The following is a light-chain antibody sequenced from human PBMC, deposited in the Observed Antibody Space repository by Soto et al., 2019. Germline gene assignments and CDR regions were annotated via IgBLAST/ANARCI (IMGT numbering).Light chain of an antibody. Sequence: QSALTQPASVSGSPGQSITISCTGTSSDVGAYHFVSWYQQHPGKAPKLMIYDVTNRPSGVSSRFSGSKSGNTASLAISGLQAEDEADYYFSSYTTSNTLVFGGGTQLTV. J-gene: IGLJ2*01. CDR2: DVT. CDR1: SSDVGAYHF. V-gene: IGLV2-14*03. CDR3: SSYTTSNTLV.